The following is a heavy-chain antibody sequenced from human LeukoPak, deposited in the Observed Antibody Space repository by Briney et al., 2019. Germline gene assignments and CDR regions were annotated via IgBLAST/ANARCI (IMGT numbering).Heavy chain of an antibody. V-gene: IGHV1-69*05. CDR2: IIPIFGTA. CDR3: ARGRVVRGVRYYYMDV. Sequence: ASVKVSCKASGGTFSSYAISWVRQAPGQGLEWMGGIIPIFGTANYAQKFQGRVTITRNTSISTAYMELSSLRSEDTAVYYCARGRVVRGVRYYYMDVWGKGTTVTVSS. J-gene: IGHJ6*03. CDR1: GGTFSSYA. D-gene: IGHD3-10*01.